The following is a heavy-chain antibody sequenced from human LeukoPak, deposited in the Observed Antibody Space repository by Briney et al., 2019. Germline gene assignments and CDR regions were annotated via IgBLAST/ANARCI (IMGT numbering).Heavy chain of an antibody. D-gene: IGHD1-14*01. Sequence: ASVKVSCKASGCTFTGYYMHWVRQAPGQGLEWMGGSIPIFGTANYAQKFQGRVTITADKSTSTAYMELSSLRSEDTAVYYCARDSNRRTWFDPWGQGTLVTVSS. V-gene: IGHV1-69*06. CDR2: SIPIFGTA. CDR1: GCTFTGYY. J-gene: IGHJ5*02. CDR3: ARDSNRRTWFDP.